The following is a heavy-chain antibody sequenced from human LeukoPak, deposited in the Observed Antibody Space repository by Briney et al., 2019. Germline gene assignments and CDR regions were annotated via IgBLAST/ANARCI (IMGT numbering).Heavy chain of an antibody. CDR1: GFTVSTNY. CDR2: LYTGGST. CDR3: ATGLSTGMGPYMGYHYYIDV. Sequence: GGCLRLSRAASGFTVSTNYMSWVSQAPGKGLEWGSVLYTGGSTYYAESVKGRFTISRDHSYNTVSLQMNSLRDADTGVYFCATGLSTGMGPYMGYHYYIDVWGKGAPVTVSS. V-gene: IGHV3-53*01. J-gene: IGHJ6*03. D-gene: IGHD6-19*01.